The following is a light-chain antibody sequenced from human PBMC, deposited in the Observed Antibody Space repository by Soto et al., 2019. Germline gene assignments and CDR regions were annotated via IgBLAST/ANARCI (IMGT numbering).Light chain of an antibody. CDR3: QQYENYWT. Sequence: DIRMTQSPSTLSAPEGDRVTITCRASQSISSWLAWYQQKPGKAPKLLIYDASNLESGVPSRFSGSGSGTEFTLTISNLQPDDFATYYCQQYENYWTFGQGTMVDIK. V-gene: IGKV1-5*01. CDR2: DAS. J-gene: IGKJ1*01. CDR1: QSISSW.